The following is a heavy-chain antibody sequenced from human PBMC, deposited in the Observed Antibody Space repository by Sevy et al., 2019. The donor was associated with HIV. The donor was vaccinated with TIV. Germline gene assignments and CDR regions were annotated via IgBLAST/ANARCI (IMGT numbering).Heavy chain of an antibody. D-gene: IGHD5-12*01. CDR1: GFTFSSYA. Sequence: GGSLRLSCAASGFTFSSYAMSWVRQAPGKGLEWVSAISGSGGSTYYADSVKGRFTISRDNAKNTLYLQMNSLRAEDTAVYYCARGYSGYDYDYWGQGTLVTVSS. CDR3: ARGYSGYDYDY. CDR2: ISGSGGST. V-gene: IGHV3-23*01. J-gene: IGHJ4*02.